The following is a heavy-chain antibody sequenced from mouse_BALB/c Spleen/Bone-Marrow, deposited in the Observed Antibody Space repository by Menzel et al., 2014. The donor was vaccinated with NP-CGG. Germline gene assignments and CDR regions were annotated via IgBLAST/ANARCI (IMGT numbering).Heavy chain of an antibody. Sequence: EVQRVESGGGLVQPGGSLKLSCAASGFTFSSYIMSWVRQTPEKRLEWVAYLSNGGGSTHYPDTVKGRFTISRDNAKNTLYLQMSSLKSEDTAMYYCARHPIYYYGSSWGNYAMDYWGQGTSVTVSS. CDR2: LSNGGGST. V-gene: IGHV5-12-2*01. J-gene: IGHJ4*01. D-gene: IGHD1-1*01. CDR3: ARHPIYYYGSSWGNYAMDY. CDR1: GFTFSSYI.